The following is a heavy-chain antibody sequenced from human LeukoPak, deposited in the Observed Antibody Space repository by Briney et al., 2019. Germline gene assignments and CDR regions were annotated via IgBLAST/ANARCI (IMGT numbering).Heavy chain of an antibody. Sequence: PSQTLSLTCTVSGGSISSGSYYWRWIRQPAGKGLEWIGRIYTSGSTNYNPSLKSRVTISVDTSKNQFSLKLSSVTAADTAVYYCARDGGIVGATMPAEYFQHWGQGTLVTVSS. CDR2: IYTSGST. CDR3: ARDGGIVGATMPAEYFQH. J-gene: IGHJ1*01. D-gene: IGHD1-26*01. CDR1: GGSISSGSYY. V-gene: IGHV4-61*02.